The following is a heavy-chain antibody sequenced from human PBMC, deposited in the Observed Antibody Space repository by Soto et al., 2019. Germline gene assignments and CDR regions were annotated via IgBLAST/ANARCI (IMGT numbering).Heavy chain of an antibody. J-gene: IGHJ3*02. V-gene: IGHV3-33*01. D-gene: IGHD6-19*01. CDR3: ARSVVAGTADAFDI. CDR1: GFTFSSYG. CDR2: IWYDGSNK. Sequence: GGSLRLSCAASGFTFSSYGMHWVRQAPGKGLEWVAVIWYDGSNKYYADSVKGRFTISRDNSKNTLYLQMNSLRAEDTAVYYCARSVVAGTADAFDIWGQGTMVTVSS.